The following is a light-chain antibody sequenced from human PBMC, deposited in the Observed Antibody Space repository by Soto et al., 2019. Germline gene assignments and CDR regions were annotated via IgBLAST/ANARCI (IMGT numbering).Light chain of an antibody. CDR2: GAS. CDR3: HQYDSSPLT. Sequence: EIVLTQSPGTLSLSPGERATLSCRASQSVSSSYFAWYQQKPGQPPRLLIYGASSRATGIPDRFSGSGSGTDFPLTISRLEPEDFAVYYCHQYDSSPLTFGGGTKVEIK. J-gene: IGKJ4*01. CDR1: QSVSSSY. V-gene: IGKV3-20*01.